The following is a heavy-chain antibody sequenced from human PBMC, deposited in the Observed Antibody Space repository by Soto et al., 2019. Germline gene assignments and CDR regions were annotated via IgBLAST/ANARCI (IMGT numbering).Heavy chain of an antibody. Sequence: QVQLMQSGPELKKPGASVKVSCKTSGYSFHNSGISWVRQAPGQGLEWMGWISVLNGYAHYGQKFQGRVIMTADTFTSTAYMELRGLRSDDTAMYYCSKNGTTWFASWGQGTPVTVSS. D-gene: IGHD1-1*01. V-gene: IGHV1-18*01. CDR3: SKNGTTWFAS. CDR1: GYSFHNSG. CDR2: ISVLNGYA. J-gene: IGHJ5*01.